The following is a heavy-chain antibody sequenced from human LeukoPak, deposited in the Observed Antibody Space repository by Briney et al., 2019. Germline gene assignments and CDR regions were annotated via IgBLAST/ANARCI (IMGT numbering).Heavy chain of an antibody. D-gene: IGHD3-10*01. J-gene: IGHJ4*02. V-gene: IGHV4-34*01. CDR2: IKDGGIT. CDR3: VRGFSGVVGDH. Sequence: SETLSLACTVYSESFSVYYWSWIRLPPGKGLEWIGEIKDGGITNYNPSLRSRVTISKDTSNNQLSLKLHSATAADTAVYYCVRGFSGVVGDHWGQGSLVTVSS. CDR1: SESFSVYY.